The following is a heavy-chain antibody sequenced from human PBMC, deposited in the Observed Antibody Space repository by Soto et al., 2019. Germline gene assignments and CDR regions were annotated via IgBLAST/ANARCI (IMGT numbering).Heavy chain of an antibody. Sequence: SVKVSCKAPGGTFSSYSINWVRQAPGQGLEWMGRVVPKIGNINFVRKFQGRLTLTADKSTRTAFLELSSVTAADTAVYYCARGSWYLDYWGQGTLVTVS. D-gene: IGHD1-26*01. V-gene: IGHV1-69*08. J-gene: IGHJ4*02. CDR1: GGTFSSYS. CDR2: VVPKIGNI. CDR3: ARGSWYLDY.